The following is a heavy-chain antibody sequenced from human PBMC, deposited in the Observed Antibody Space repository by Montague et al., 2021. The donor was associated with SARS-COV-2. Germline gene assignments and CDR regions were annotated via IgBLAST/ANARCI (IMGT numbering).Heavy chain of an antibody. Sequence: TLSLTCTVSGGSISSGSYYWSWIRQPAGKGLEWIGRIYTSGSTNYNPSLKSRVTISVDTSNNQFSLKLSSVTAADTAVYYCARVSRGTIFGVVIRPYYGMDVWGKGTTVTVSS. CDR1: GGSISSGSYY. V-gene: IGHV4-61*02. CDR2: IYTSGST. J-gene: IGHJ6*04. D-gene: IGHD3-3*01. CDR3: ARVSRGTIFGVVIRPYYGMDV.